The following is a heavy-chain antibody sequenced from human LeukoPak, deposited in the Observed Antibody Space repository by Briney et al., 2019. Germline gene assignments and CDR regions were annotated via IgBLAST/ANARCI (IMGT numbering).Heavy chain of an antibody. D-gene: IGHD2-8*01. CDR3: AKDGQSFNSMYDYFDS. CDR2: IGGGDT. Sequence: GGSLRLSCSASGFTFRNFAISWVRQAPGKGLEWVSSIGGGDTYYADSVRGRFTISRDDSRSTVDLQMSSLRAEDTAVYYCAKDGQSFNSMYDYFDSWGQGTLVTVSS. J-gene: IGHJ4*02. V-gene: IGHV3-23*01. CDR1: GFTFRNFA.